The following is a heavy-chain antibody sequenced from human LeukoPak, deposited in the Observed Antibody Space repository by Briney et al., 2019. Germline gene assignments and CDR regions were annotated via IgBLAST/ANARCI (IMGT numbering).Heavy chain of an antibody. J-gene: IGHJ4*02. CDR3: ARYDYGRSGFDY. V-gene: IGHV3-66*01. Sequence: GGSLRFSCAASGFTVSTNYMTWVRQAPGKGLEWVSVIYSGGTTYYADSVKGRFSISRDNSKNTLYLQMNSLRAEDTAVYYCARYDYGRSGFDYWGQGTLVTVSS. CDR2: IYSGGTT. D-gene: IGHD5-12*01. CDR1: GFTVSTNY.